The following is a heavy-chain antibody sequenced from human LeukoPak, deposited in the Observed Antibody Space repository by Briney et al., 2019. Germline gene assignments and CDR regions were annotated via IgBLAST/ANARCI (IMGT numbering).Heavy chain of an antibody. V-gene: IGHV4-30-4*08. Sequence: SQTLSLTCTVSGGSISSGDCYWSWIRQPPGKGLEWIGYIYYSGSTYYNPSLKSRVTISVDTSKNQFSLKLSSVTAADTAVYYCASIYCSGGSCYSPFDYWGQGTLVTVSS. D-gene: IGHD2-15*01. J-gene: IGHJ4*02. CDR3: ASIYCSGGSCYSPFDY. CDR1: GGSISSGDCY. CDR2: IYYSGST.